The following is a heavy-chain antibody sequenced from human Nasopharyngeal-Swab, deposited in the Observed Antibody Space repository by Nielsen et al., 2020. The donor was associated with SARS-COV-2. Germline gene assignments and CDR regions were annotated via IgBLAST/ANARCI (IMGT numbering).Heavy chain of an antibody. CDR3: AKGRVTIFGVVIIDYYYYMDV. Sequence: GESLKISCAASGFTFSSYGMHWVRQAPGKGLEWVAVISYDGNYKYYADSVQGRFTISRDNSKNTLFLQTNSLRAEDTAVYYCAKGRVTIFGVVIIDYYYYMDVWGKGTTVTVSS. V-gene: IGHV3-30*18. CDR2: ISYDGNYK. D-gene: IGHD3-3*01. J-gene: IGHJ6*03. CDR1: GFTFSSYG.